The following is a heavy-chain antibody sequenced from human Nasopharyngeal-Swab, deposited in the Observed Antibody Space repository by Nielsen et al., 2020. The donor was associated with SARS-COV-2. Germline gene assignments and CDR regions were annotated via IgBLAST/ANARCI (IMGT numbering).Heavy chain of an antibody. J-gene: IGHJ4*02. CDR3: ADPPFSEY. V-gene: IGHV3-23*01. CDR2: IDAGGANT. Sequence: ARSLRPSCAPSGFTSSTYAMTWVRQAPGKGLEWVSTIDAGGANTFYADSVKGRFTISRDNSKNTLYLQMNSLRADDTAVYYCADPPFSEYWGQGTLVTVSS. CDR1: GFTSSTYA.